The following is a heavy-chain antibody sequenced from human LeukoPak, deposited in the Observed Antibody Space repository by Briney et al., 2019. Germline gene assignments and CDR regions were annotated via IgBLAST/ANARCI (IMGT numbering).Heavy chain of an antibody. D-gene: IGHD2-2*01. CDR3: ARVRCSSSSCYPDY. Sequence: PSETLSLTCTASGGSVSSGSYYWSWIRQPPGKGLEWIGYIYYSGSTNYNPSLKSRVTISVDTSKNQFSLKLSSVTAADTAVYYCARVRCSSSSCYPDYWGQGTLVTVSS. CDR1: GGSVSSGSYY. J-gene: IGHJ4*02. V-gene: IGHV4-61*01. CDR2: IYYSGST.